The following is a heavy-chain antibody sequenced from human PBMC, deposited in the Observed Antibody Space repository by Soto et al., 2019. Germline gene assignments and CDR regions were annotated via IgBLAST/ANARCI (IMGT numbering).Heavy chain of an antibody. CDR1: GFSFSSYG. V-gene: IGHV3-30*18. Sequence: GGSLRLSCAASGFSFSSYGMHWVRQAPGKGLEWVAVISYDGSNKYYVDSVKGRFTISRDNSKNTMFLQMNSLRADDTAVYYCEKAMDTRDIDYWGEGTMVTVYS. J-gene: IGHJ4*02. CDR3: EKAMDTRDIDY. CDR2: ISYDGSNK.